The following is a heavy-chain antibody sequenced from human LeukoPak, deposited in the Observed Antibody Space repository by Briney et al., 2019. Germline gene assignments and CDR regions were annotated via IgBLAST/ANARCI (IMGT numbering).Heavy chain of an antibody. V-gene: IGHV4-4*02. J-gene: IGHJ3*02. CDR2: IYHSGST. CDR3: ARTGGSGWFLGAFDI. Sequence: SETLSLTCAVSGGSISSSNWWSWVRQPPGKGLEWIGEIYHSGSTNYNPSLKSRVTISVDKSKNQFSLKLSSVTAADTAVYYCARTGGSGWFLGAFDIWGQGTMVTVSS. D-gene: IGHD6-19*01. CDR1: GGSISSSNW.